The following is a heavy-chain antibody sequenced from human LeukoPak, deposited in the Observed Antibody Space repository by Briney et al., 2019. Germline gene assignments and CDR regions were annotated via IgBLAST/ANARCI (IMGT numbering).Heavy chain of an antibody. CDR3: ARVRSVVAHDAFDI. V-gene: IGHV4-34*01. J-gene: IGHJ3*02. CDR2: INHSGST. CDR1: GGSFSGYY. D-gene: IGHD2-15*01. Sequence: PSETLSLTCAVYGGSFSGYYWSWIRQPPGKGLEWIGEINHSGSTNYNPSLKSRVTISVDTSKNQFSLKLSSVTAADTAVYYCARVRSVVAHDAFDIWGQGTMVTVSS.